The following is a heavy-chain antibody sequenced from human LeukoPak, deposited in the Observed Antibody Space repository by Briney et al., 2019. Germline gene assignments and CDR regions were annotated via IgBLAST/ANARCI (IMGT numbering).Heavy chain of an antibody. CDR1: GFTFSSYA. V-gene: IGHV3-30-3*01. J-gene: IGHJ6*03. D-gene: IGHD6-6*01. CDR3: ARGKGSSSLGYYYYYMDV. Sequence: GGSLRLSCAASGFTFSSYAMHWVRQAPGKGLEWVAVISYDGSNKYYADSVKGRFTISRDNSKNTLYLQMNSLRAEDTAVYYCARGKGSSSLGYYYYYMDVWGKGTTVTVSS. CDR2: ISYDGSNK.